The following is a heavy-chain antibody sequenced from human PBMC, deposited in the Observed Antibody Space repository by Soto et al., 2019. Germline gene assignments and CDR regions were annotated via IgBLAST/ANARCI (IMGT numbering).Heavy chain of an antibody. CDR1: GGTFSSYA. Sequence: QVQLVQSGAEVKKPGSSVKVSCKASGGTFSSYAISWVRQAPGQGLEWMGGIIPIFGTANYAQKFQGRVTITAEESTSTAYMELSSLRSEDTAVYYCSRDRVTFWGVIVGGWFDPWGQGTLVTVSS. CDR3: SRDRVTFWGVIVGGWFDP. V-gene: IGHV1-69*01. CDR2: IIPIFGTA. D-gene: IGHD3-16*02. J-gene: IGHJ5*02.